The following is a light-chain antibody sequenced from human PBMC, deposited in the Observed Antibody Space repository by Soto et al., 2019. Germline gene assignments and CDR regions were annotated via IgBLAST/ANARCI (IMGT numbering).Light chain of an antibody. CDR2: AAS. Sequence: DIQMTQSPSSLSVSVGDRVTITCRASQDIGSSLGWFQQKPGKAPKSLIYAASTLQVGVPSRFSSSGSGTDFILTISILQPEDFAIYYCQQYNSYPLTFGQGTKVEIK. CDR1: QDIGSS. V-gene: IGKV1-16*01. CDR3: QQYNSYPLT. J-gene: IGKJ1*01.